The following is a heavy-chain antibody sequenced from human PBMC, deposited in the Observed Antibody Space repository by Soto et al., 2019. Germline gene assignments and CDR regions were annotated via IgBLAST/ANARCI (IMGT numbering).Heavy chain of an antibody. CDR3: ARGGGYYGSGSSIWSRGGMDV. CDR1: GFTFSSYS. V-gene: IGHV3-21*01. Sequence: PGGSLRLSCAASGFTFSSYSMNWVRQAPGKGLEWVSSISSSSSYIYYADSVKGRFTISRDNAKNSLYLQMNSLRAEDTAVYYCARGGGYYGSGSSIWSRGGMDVWGQGTTVTVSS. D-gene: IGHD3-10*01. J-gene: IGHJ6*02. CDR2: ISSSSSYI.